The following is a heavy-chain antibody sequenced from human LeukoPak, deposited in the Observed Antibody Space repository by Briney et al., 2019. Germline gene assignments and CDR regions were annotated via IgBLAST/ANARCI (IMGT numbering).Heavy chain of an antibody. Sequence: QPGGSLRLSCAASGFTFSSYEMNWVRQAPGKGLEWVSYISSSGSTIYYADSVKGRFTISRDNAKNSLYLQMNSLRAEDTAVYYCAREVERRGGIQLWLSYYYGMDVWGKGTTVTVSS. CDR3: AREVERRGGIQLWLSYYYGMDV. CDR1: GFTFSSYE. J-gene: IGHJ6*04. V-gene: IGHV3-48*03. D-gene: IGHD5-18*01. CDR2: ISSSGSTI.